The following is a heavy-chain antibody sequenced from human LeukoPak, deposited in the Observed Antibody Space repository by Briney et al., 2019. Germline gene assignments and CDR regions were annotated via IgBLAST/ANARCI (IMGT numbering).Heavy chain of an antibody. J-gene: IGHJ4*02. CDR3: ARVSPYYDSSGPLLLQPDWAPTLTYYFDY. V-gene: IGHV3-30*03. Sequence: GGSLRLSCAASGFTFSSYGMHWVRQAPGKGLEWVAVISYDGSNKYYADSVKGRFTISRDNSKNTLYLQMNSLRAEDTAVYYCARVSPYYDSSGPLLLQPDWAPTLTYYFDYWGQGTLVTVSS. CDR1: GFTFSSYG. D-gene: IGHD3-22*01. CDR2: ISYDGSNK.